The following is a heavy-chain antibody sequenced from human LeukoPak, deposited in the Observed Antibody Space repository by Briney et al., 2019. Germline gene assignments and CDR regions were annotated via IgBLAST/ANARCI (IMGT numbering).Heavy chain of an antibody. V-gene: IGHV3-30-3*01. Sequence: GGSLRLSCAASGFTFSSYAMHWVRQAPGKGLEWVAVISYDGSSKYYADSVKGRFTISRDNSKNTLYLQMNSLRAEDTAVYYCAKGGPSYSSSWYGGWFGPWGQGTLVTVSS. CDR2: ISYDGSSK. D-gene: IGHD6-13*01. CDR3: AKGGPSYSSSWYGGWFGP. CDR1: GFTFSSYA. J-gene: IGHJ5*02.